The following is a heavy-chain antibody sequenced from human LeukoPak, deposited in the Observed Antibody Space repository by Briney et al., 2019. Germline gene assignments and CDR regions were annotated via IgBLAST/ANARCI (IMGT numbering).Heavy chain of an antibody. Sequence: GGSLRLSCAASGFTFSSYWMSWVRQAPGMGLEWVANIKQDESEKYYVDSVKGRFTLSRDNANNSLYLQMNSLRAEDTAVYYCARDRGRSTVTTLFDYWGQGTLVTVSS. V-gene: IGHV3-7*01. J-gene: IGHJ4*02. CDR3: ARDRGRSTVTTLFDY. CDR2: IKQDESEK. CDR1: GFTFSSYW. D-gene: IGHD4-17*01.